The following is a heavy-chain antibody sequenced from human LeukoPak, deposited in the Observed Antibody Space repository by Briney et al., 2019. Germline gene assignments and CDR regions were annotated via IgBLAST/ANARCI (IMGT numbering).Heavy chain of an antibody. J-gene: IGHJ4*02. V-gene: IGHV4-59*08. CDR1: GASISSYS. CDR3: ARYYYDSSGYWIFDY. D-gene: IGHD3-22*01. Sequence: PSETLSLTCTVSGASISSYSWSWIRQPPGKGLDWIGDIYYSGSPNYNPSLKSRLTISVDTSKNQFSLWLSSVTAADTAVYYCARYYYDSSGYWIFDYWGQGTLVTVSS. CDR2: IYYSGSP.